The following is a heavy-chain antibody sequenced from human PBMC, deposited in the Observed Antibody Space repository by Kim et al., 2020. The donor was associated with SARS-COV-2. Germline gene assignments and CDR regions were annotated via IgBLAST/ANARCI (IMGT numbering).Heavy chain of an antibody. D-gene: IGHD3-16*01. J-gene: IGHJ3*02. CDR3: ARDGPQPSGGAFDI. V-gene: IGHV1-3*01. Sequence: QKFQGRGTITRDTSASPAYMELSSLRSEDTAVYYCARDGPQPSGGAFDIWGQGTMVTVSS.